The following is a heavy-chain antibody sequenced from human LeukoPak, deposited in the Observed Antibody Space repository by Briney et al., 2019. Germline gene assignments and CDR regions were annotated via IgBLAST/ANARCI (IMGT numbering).Heavy chain of an antibody. J-gene: IGHJ4*02. D-gene: IGHD3-22*01. V-gene: IGHV1-46*01. CDR2: INPSGGST. CDR3: ARDFGWVVISLDY. CDR1: GYTFTSYY. Sequence: ASVKVSCKASGYTFTSYYMHWVRQAPGQGLEWMGIINPSGGSTSYAQKFQGRVTMTRDMSTSTVYMELSSLRSEGTAVYYCARDFGWVVISLDYWGQGTLVTVSS.